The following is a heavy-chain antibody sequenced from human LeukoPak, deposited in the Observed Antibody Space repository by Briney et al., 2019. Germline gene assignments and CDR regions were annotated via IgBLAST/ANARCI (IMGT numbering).Heavy chain of an antibody. D-gene: IGHD1-26*01. J-gene: IGHJ3*02. V-gene: IGHV1-18*01. Sequence: ASVKVSCKASGYTFTSYGISWVRQAPGQGLEWMGWISAYNGNTNYAQKLQGRVTMTTDTSTSTAYMELRSLRSDDTAVYYCARERLVTGPVTKWELPHDAFDIWGQGTMVTVSS. CDR2: ISAYNGNT. CDR3: ARERLVTGPVTKWELPHDAFDI. CDR1: GYTFTSYG.